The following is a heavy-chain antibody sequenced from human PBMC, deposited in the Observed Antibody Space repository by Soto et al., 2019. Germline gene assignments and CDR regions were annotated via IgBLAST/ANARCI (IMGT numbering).Heavy chain of an antibody. CDR1: GGTFSSYA. J-gene: IGHJ3*02. CDR3: ARFVVVPAAIIGAFDI. Sequence: QVQLVQSGAEVKKPGSSVKVSCKASGGTFSSYAISWVRQAPGQGLEWMGGIIPMFGTANYAQKFQGRVTITADESTSTAYMELSSLRSEDTAVYYCARFVVVPAAIIGAFDIWGQGTMVTVSS. V-gene: IGHV1-69*01. CDR2: IIPMFGTA. D-gene: IGHD2-2*02.